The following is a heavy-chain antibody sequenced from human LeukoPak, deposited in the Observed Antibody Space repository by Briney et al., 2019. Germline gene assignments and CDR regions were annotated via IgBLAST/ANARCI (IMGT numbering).Heavy chain of an antibody. Sequence: SVKVSCKASGGTFSSYAISWVRQAPGQGLEWMGRIIPIFGTANYAQKFQGRVTITTDESTSTAYMELSSLRSEDTAVYYCASGGEYYDYVWGSYRPHEYAFDIWGQGTMVTVSS. V-gene: IGHV1-69*05. CDR3: ASGGEYYDYVWGSYRPHEYAFDI. J-gene: IGHJ3*02. CDR2: IIPIFGTA. D-gene: IGHD3-16*02. CDR1: GGTFSSYA.